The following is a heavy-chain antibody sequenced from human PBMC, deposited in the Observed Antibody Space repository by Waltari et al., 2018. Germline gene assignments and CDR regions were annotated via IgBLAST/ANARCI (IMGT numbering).Heavy chain of an antibody. J-gene: IGHJ4*02. CDR2: ISSSGSTI. CDR3: ARGREGFDY. D-gene: IGHD1-26*01. V-gene: IGHV3-48*03. CDR1: GLTFSRSE. Sequence: EVQLVESGGGLVQPGGSLTLYCAASGLTFSRSEMNWVRQAPGKGLEWVSYISSSGSTIYYADSVKGRFTISRDNAKNSLYLQMNSLRAEDTAVYYCARGREGFDYWGQGTLVTVSS.